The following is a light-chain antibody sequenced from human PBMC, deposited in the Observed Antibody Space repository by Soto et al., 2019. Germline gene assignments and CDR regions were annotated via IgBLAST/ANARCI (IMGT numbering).Light chain of an antibody. V-gene: IGKV1-39*01. CDR1: QSIANY. CDR2: AAS. J-gene: IGKJ4*01. Sequence: DLQMTQSPSSLSASVGDRVTITCRASQSIANYLSWYQHTLGKPPKLLIYAASSLQSGVPSRFSGSGSGTDFTLTISSLHPEDFATYYCQQRSSTPLTFGGGTKVELK. CDR3: QQRSSTPLT.